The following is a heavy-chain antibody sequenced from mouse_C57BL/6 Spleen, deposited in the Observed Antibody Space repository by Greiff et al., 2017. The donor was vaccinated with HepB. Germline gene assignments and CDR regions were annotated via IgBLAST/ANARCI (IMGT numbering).Heavy chain of an antibody. CDR1: GYTFTDYW. D-gene: IGHD1-1*01. CDR2: IDPGNGGT. J-gene: IGHJ4*01. Sequence: QVQLKESGAELVRPGASVKLSCTASGYTFTDYWMEWVKQRPGQGLEWIGVIDPGNGGTNYTEKFKGKATMTADKSSNTAYLQLSSLTSEDTAVYFCTRDCDVSSRCHYDLGGWGQGTTVTVSS. V-gene: IGHV1-54*02. CDR3: TRDCDVSSRCHYDLGG.